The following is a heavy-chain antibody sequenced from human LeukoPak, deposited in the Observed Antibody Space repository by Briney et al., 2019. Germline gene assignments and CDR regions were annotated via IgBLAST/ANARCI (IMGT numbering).Heavy chain of an antibody. CDR3: ATFSEVVTDYYYYYMDV. J-gene: IGHJ6*03. Sequence: SETLSPTCTVSGGSISSYYGSWVRQPPGKGREWIGYIYYSGSTNYNPSLKSRVTISVDTSKNQFCLKLSSVTAADTGMYYCATFSEVVTDYYYYYMDVWGKGTTVTVSS. CDR2: IYYSGST. CDR1: GGSISSYY. V-gene: IGHV4-59*01. D-gene: IGHD4-23*01.